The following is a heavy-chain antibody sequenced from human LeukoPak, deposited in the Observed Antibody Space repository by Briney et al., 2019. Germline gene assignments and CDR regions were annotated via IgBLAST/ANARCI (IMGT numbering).Heavy chain of an antibody. V-gene: IGHV4-59*01. CDR3: ARAQVHILTGYPGPILYGMDV. Sequence: SETLSLTCAVSGGSISSYYWSWIRQPPGKGLEWIGYIYYSGSTNYNPSLKSRVTISVDTSKNQFSLKLSSVTAADTAVYYCARAQVHILTGYPGPILYGMDVWGQGTTVTVSS. D-gene: IGHD3-9*01. CDR1: GGSISSYY. J-gene: IGHJ6*02. CDR2: IYYSGST.